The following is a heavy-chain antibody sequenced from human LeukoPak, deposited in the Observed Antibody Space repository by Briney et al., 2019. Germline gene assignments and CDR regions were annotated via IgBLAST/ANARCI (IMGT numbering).Heavy chain of an antibody. CDR1: GFIFSDYG. J-gene: IGHJ4*02. CDR3: AREWGYYFDY. CDR2: IAYDGNNT. V-gene: IGHV3-30*03. D-gene: IGHD7-27*01. Sequence: GRSLRLSCVASGFIFSDYGIQWVRQAPGKGLEWVAVIAYDGNNTYYGDSVRGRFTISRDNSKNTLYLQMNSLRAEDTAVYYCAREWGYYFDYWGQGTLVTVSS.